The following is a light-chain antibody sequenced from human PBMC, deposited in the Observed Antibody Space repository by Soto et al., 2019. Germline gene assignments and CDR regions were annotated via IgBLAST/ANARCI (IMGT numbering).Light chain of an antibody. J-gene: IGKJ2*01. V-gene: IGKV3-20*01. CDR2: GAS. CDR1: QSVSSSF. CDR3: QQYGSSLMYT. Sequence: EIVLTQSPGTLSLSPGDTATLSCRASQSVSSSFLAWYQQKPGQAPRLLIYGASSRATGIPDRFSGSGSGTDFTLTISSLEPEDFAVYYCQQYGSSLMYTFGQGTKREIK.